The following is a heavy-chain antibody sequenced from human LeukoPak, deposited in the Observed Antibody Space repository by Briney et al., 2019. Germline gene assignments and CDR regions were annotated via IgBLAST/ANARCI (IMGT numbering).Heavy chain of an antibody. CDR3: ATDRYYYDSSGYYYFDY. Sequence: ASVKVSCKVSGYTLTELSMHWVRQAPGKGLEWMGGFDPEDGETIYAQKFQGRVTMTEDTSTDTTYMELSSLRSEGTAVYYCATDRYYYDSSGYYYFDYWGQGTLVTVSS. CDR1: GYTLTELS. V-gene: IGHV1-24*01. CDR2: FDPEDGET. D-gene: IGHD3-22*01. J-gene: IGHJ4*02.